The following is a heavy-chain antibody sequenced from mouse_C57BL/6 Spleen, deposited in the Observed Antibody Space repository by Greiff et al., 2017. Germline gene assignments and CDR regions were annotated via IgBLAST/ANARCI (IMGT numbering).Heavy chain of an antibody. CDR3: ARYYGSPHYYAMDY. CDR1: GFTFSRYG. D-gene: IGHD1-1*01. J-gene: IGHJ4*01. Sequence: EVMLVESGGDLVKPGGSLKLSCAASGFTFSRYGMSCVRQTPDNRLECVVTISSGGSYTYYPDSVKGRFTISRDNAKHTLYLQMSSLKSDDTAMYYCARYYGSPHYYAMDYWGQGTSVTVSS. V-gene: IGHV5-6*01. CDR2: ISSGGSYT.